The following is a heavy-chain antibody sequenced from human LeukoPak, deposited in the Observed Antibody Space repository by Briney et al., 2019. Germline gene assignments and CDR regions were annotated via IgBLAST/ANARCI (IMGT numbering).Heavy chain of an antibody. CDR3: AGGSGWLIDS. J-gene: IGHJ4*02. CDR1: GFTFSSYY. Sequence: GGSLRLSCAASGFTFSSYYMAWVRQAPGKGLEWVANIKQDASEKFYVDSVKGRFTISRDNTKNSLYLEMNSLRAEDTAVYYCAGGSGWLIDSWGQGTLATVSS. V-gene: IGHV3-7*01. CDR2: IKQDASEK. D-gene: IGHD6-19*01.